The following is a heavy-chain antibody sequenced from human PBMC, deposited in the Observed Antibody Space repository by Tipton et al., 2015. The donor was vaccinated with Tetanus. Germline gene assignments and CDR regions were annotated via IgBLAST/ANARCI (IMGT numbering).Heavy chain of an antibody. V-gene: IGHV3-30-3*01. D-gene: IGHD7-27*01. CDR1: GFTFSSYA. CDR3: ARDSWVQPSYYYGMDV. CDR2: ISYDGSNK. Sequence: SLRLSCAASGFTFSSYAMSWVRQAPGKGLEWVAVISYDGSNKYYADSVKGRFTISRDNSKNTLYLQMNSLRAEDTAVYYCARDSWVQPSYYYGMDVWGQGTTVTVSS. J-gene: IGHJ6*02.